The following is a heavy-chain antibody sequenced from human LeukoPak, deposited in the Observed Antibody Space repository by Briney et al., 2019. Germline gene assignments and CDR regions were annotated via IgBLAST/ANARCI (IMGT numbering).Heavy chain of an antibody. CDR2: INQDGSDM. J-gene: IGHJ3*01. CDR3: ARDFPGIGRGTFDF. D-gene: IGHD3-10*01. CDR1: GLIFNTFW. V-gene: IGHV3-7*03. Sequence: GGSLRLSCAASGLIFNTFWMNWVRLTPGKGLEWVAKINQDGSDMYYVDSVKGRFFVSRDNARNLVYLQMNSLRVDDTAVYYCARDFPGIGRGTFDFWGQGTIIIVSS.